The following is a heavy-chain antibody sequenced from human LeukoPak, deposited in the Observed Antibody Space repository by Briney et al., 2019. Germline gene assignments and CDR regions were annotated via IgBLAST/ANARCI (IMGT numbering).Heavy chain of an antibody. CDR2: IYYSGST. V-gene: IGHV4-59*12. Sequence: SETLSLTCTVSGGSISSYYWSWIRQPPGKGLEWIGYIYYSGSTNYNPSLKSRVTISVDTSKNQFSLKLSSVTAADTAVYYCARYSSGQAYWGQGTLVTVSS. CDR1: GGSISSYY. D-gene: IGHD6-19*01. J-gene: IGHJ4*02. CDR3: ARYSSGQAY.